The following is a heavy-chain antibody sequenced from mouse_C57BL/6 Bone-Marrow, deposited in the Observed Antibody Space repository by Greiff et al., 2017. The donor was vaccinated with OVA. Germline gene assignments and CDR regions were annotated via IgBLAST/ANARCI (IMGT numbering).Heavy chain of an antibody. Sequence: VQLQQSGAELARPGASVKLSCKASGYTFTSYTMHWVKQRPGQGLEWIGYINPSSGCTNYNQKFKDKATLTADTSSSTAYMQLSSLTSEDSAVYYCARKSRRRFVIDYWGQGTTLTVSS. J-gene: IGHJ2*01. CDR3: ARKSRRRFVIDY. CDR2: INPSSGCT. CDR1: GYTFTSYT. V-gene: IGHV1-4*01.